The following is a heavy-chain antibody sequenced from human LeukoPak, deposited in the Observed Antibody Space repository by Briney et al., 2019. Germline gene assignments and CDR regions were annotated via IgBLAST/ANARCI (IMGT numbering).Heavy chain of an antibody. CDR3: ARQSSDYFYYYIDV. CDR1: GGSISSSHYY. CDR2: IYYSVTT. Sequence: PETLSLTCTVSGGSISSSHYYWGWIRQSPGKGLEWIGSIYYSVTTYYNPSLESRVTISDDTSKNRFSLMLTSLTAADTAVYYCARQSSDYFYYYIDVWGEGTTVIVSS. J-gene: IGHJ6*03. V-gene: IGHV4-39*01.